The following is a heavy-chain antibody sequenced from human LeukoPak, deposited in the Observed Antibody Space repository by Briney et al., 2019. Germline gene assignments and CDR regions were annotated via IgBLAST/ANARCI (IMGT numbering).Heavy chain of an antibody. D-gene: IGHD6-13*01. CDR3: ARMIAAALPIDY. CDR1: GCTFTSYG. Sequence: ASVTVSCKASGCTFTSYGISWVRQAPGQGLEWMGWISAYNGNTNYAQKLQGRVTMTTDTSTSTAYMELRSLRSDDTAVYYCARMIAAALPIDYWGQGTLVTVSS. V-gene: IGHV1-18*04. CDR2: ISAYNGNT. J-gene: IGHJ4*02.